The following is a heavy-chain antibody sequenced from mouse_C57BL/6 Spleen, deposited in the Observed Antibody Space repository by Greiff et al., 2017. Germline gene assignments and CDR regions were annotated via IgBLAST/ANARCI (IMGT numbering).Heavy chain of an antibody. Sequence: QVHVKQPGAELVKPGASVKLSCKASGYTFTSYWMHWVKQRPGQGLEWIGMIHPNSGSTNYNEKFKSKATLTVDKSSSTAYMQLSSLTSEDSAVYYCARGPFYYYGSTPGYAMDYWGQGTSVTVSS. CDR2: IHPNSGST. J-gene: IGHJ4*01. D-gene: IGHD1-1*01. CDR3: ARGPFYYYGSTPGYAMDY. CDR1: GYTFTSYW. V-gene: IGHV1-64*01.